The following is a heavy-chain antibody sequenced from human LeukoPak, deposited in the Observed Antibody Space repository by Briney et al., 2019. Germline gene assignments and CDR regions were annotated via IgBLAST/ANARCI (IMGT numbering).Heavy chain of an antibody. V-gene: IGHV3-23*01. Sequence: PGGSLRLSCTASGFTFSNYAMNWVRQAPGKGLEWVSFISGSGRSTYFADSVKGRFTISRDNSKNTVYLQMNSLRAEDTAVYYCTKDEGTTWGFLVWFDYWGQGTLVTVSS. J-gene: IGHJ4*02. CDR2: ISGSGRST. CDR1: GFTFSNYA. D-gene: IGHD3-16*01. CDR3: TKDEGTTWGFLVWFDY.